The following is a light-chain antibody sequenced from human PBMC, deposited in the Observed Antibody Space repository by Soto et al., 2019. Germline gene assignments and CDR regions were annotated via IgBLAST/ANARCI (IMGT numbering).Light chain of an antibody. CDR2: DVS. CDR1: QSVSSY. J-gene: IGKJ5*01. Sequence: EIVLTQSPPRLSLLRGGRATVSCRASQSVSSYLAWYQQKPGRAPRLLIYDVSTRATGIPARFSGSGSRTDFILTISSLEPEDFAVYYCQQRSNWPITFGQGTRLEIK. CDR3: QQRSNWPIT. V-gene: IGKV3-11*01.